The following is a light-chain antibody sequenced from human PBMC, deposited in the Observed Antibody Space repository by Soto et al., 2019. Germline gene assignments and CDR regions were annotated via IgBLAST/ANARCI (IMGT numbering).Light chain of an antibody. Sequence: EVVLTQSPATLSVSPGEGVTLSCRASQSIGDTLAWYQHKPGQTPRLLIYDTSARATGVPARFSGSRSGPEFTLTINRLQSEDFAIYYCQRYNNWPLTFGGGTKVESK. CDR2: DTS. J-gene: IGKJ4*01. CDR1: QSIGDT. V-gene: IGKV3-15*01. CDR3: QRYNNWPLT.